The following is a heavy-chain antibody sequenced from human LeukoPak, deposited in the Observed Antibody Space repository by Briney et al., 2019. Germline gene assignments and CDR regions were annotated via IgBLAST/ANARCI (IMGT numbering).Heavy chain of an antibody. CDR3: ATGFLQWLRILEH. J-gene: IGHJ1*01. D-gene: IGHD3-3*01. Sequence: GASVEVSCKASGYTFKTFGITWVRQAPGQGLEWMGWISTYNGNTNYEQKFQGRVTVTADTSANTAYMEMRSLRSDDTAVYYCATGFLQWLRILEHWGQGTLVTVSS. CDR2: ISTYNGNT. V-gene: IGHV1-18*01. CDR1: GYTFKTFG.